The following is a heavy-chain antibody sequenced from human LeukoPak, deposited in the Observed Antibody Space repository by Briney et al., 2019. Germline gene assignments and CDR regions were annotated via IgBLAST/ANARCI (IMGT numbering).Heavy chain of an antibody. CDR2: ISAIDNTI. V-gene: IGHV3-48*03. CDR3: ARVGVFSSSWLLY. J-gene: IGHJ4*02. D-gene: IGHD6-13*01. Sequence: GGSLRLSCAASGFNFSTYEMNWVRQAPGKGLEWISYISAIDNTIYYADSVKGRFTISRDNAKNSLYLQMNSLRAEDTAVYYCARVGVFSSSWLLYWGQGTLVTVSS. CDR1: GFNFSTYE.